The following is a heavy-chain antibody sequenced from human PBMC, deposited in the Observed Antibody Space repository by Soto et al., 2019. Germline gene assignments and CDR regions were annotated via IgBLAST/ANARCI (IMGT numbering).Heavy chain of an antibody. D-gene: IGHD2-8*01. CDR2: ISAYNGNT. CDR1: GYTFTSYG. J-gene: IGHJ4*02. Sequence: GASVKVSCKASGYTFTSYGISWVRQAPGQGLEWMGWISAYNGNTNYAQKLQGRVTMTTDTSTSTAYMELRSLRSEVTAVYYCARAHPLLFVLMVYQYFFDFWGQGTLVTVSS. V-gene: IGHV1-18*01. CDR3: ARAHPLLFVLMVYQYFFDF.